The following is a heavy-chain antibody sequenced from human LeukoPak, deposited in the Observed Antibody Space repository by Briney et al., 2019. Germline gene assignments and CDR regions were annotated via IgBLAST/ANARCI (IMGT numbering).Heavy chain of an antibody. V-gene: IGHV3-48*02. Sequence: GGSLRLSCAAYGFRFSTYTMNWVSQAPGKGRGWVSYVNSINSTISYAGSVKGRSTILRLNSNNSLYLQMNSRRDEDTAVYYCARARRYRSSWYHDYWGQGSLVTVS. CDR2: VNSINSTI. J-gene: IGHJ4*02. CDR1: GFRFSTYT. D-gene: IGHD6-13*01. CDR3: ARARRYRSSWYHDY.